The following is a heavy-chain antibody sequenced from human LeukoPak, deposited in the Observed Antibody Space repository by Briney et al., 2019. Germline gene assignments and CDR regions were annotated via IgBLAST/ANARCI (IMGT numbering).Heavy chain of an antibody. CDR1: GGTFSSYA. D-gene: IGHD2-21*02. CDR3: ARNGAPVVTAITPYYYYMDV. V-gene: IGHV1-69*01. CDR2: IIPIFGTA. J-gene: IGHJ6*03. Sequence: SVKVSCKASGGTFSSYAISWVRQAPGQGLEWMGGIIPIFGTANYAQKFQGRVTITADESTSTAYMELSSLRAEDTAVYYCARNGAPVVTAITPYYYYMDVWGKGTTVTVSS.